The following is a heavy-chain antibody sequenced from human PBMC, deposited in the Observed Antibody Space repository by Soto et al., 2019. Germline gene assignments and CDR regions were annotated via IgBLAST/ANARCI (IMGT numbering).Heavy chain of an antibody. CDR3: ARLDLQTTYYDFWSGYLETIDY. J-gene: IGHJ4*02. Sequence: GGSLRLSCAASGFTFSSYGMYWVRQAPGKGLEWVAVIWYDGSNKYYADSVKVRFIITRDNSKNTLYLQMNSLRAEDTAVYYCARLDLQTTYYDFWSGYLETIDYWGQGTLVTVSS. D-gene: IGHD3-3*01. CDR1: GFTFSSYG. V-gene: IGHV3-33*08. CDR2: IWYDGSNK.